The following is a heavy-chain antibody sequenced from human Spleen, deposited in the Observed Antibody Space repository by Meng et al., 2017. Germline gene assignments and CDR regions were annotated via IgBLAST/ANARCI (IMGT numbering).Heavy chain of an antibody. Sequence: ASVKVSCKASGYTFTSYGISWVRQAPGQGLEWMGWINNYNAKTDYAQKFRARVTMTTDTSTSTAYMELGSLQSDDTAVYYCAKHRVSLTTLTPFDFWGPGTLVTVSS. CDR3: AKHRVSLTTLTPFDF. J-gene: IGHJ4*02. D-gene: IGHD4-17*01. V-gene: IGHV1-18*01. CDR1: GYTFTSYG. CDR2: INNYNAKT.